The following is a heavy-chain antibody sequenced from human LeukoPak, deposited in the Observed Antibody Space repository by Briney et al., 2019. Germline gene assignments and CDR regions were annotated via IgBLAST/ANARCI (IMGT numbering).Heavy chain of an antibody. CDR1: GGSISSYY. V-gene: IGHV4-59*08. CDR3: ARLEGYYYDSSGLDY. CDR2: IYYSGST. Sequence: PSETLSLTCTVSGGSISSYYWSCIRQPPGKGLEWIGYIYYSGSTNYNPSLKSRVTISVDTSKNQFSLKLSSVTAADTAVYYCARLEGYYYDSSGLDYWGQGTLVTVSS. J-gene: IGHJ4*02. D-gene: IGHD3-22*01.